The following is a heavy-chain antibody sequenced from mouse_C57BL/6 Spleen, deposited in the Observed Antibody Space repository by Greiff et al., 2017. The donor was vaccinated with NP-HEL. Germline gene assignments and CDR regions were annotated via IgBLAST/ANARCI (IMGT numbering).Heavy chain of an antibody. CDR3: ARDSDSSGWFAY. D-gene: IGHD3-2*02. CDR2: ISYDGSN. V-gene: IGHV3-6*01. CDR1: GYSITSGYY. Sequence: ESGPGLVKPSQSLSLTCSVTGYSITSGYYWNWIRQFPGNKLEWMGYISYDGSNNYNPSLKNRISITRDTSKNQFFLKLNSVTTEDTATYYCARDSDSSGWFAYWGQGTLVTVSA. J-gene: IGHJ3*01.